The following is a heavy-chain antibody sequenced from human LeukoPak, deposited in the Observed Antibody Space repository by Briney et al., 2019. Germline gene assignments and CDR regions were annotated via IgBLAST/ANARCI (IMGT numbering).Heavy chain of an antibody. Sequence: NPSETLSLTCAVYGGSFSGYYWSWIRQPPGKGLERIGEINHGGSTNYNPSLKSRVTISVDTSKNQFSLKLSSVTAADTAVYYCARMSSSPRFDYWGQGTLVTVSS. J-gene: IGHJ4*02. V-gene: IGHV4-34*01. CDR1: GGSFSGYY. D-gene: IGHD6-6*01. CDR2: INHGGST. CDR3: ARMSSSPRFDY.